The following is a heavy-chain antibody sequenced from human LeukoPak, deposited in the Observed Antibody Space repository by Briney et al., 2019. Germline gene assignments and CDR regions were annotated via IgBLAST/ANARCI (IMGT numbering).Heavy chain of an antibody. J-gene: IGHJ5*02. Sequence: VRSLRLSRAASGFTFSSYAMHCVRQAPGEGLEYGSAISSNVGSTSSATPLKGRLTTCKDNSKNTLYLQMGSLRAEEMAVYNCARGPSSADYYGWFDPWGQGTLVTVSS. CDR2: ISSNVGST. D-gene: IGHD3-22*01. CDR1: GFTFSSYA. V-gene: IGHV3-64*01. CDR3: ARGPSSADYYGWFDP.